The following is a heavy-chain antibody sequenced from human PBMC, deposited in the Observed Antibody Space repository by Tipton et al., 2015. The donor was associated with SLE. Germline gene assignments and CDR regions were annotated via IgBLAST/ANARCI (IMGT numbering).Heavy chain of an antibody. J-gene: IGHJ3*02. Sequence: TLSLTCNVSGGSISNLYWSWIRQPPGKGLEWIGYIYYSGSTNYNPSLKSRVTISVDTSKNQFSLNLTSVTAADTAVYYCANSRVRGVFMADVFDIWGRGTRVTVSS. CDR1: GGSISNLY. D-gene: IGHD3-10*01. CDR3: ANSRVRGVFMADVFDI. V-gene: IGHV4-59*08. CDR2: IYYSGST.